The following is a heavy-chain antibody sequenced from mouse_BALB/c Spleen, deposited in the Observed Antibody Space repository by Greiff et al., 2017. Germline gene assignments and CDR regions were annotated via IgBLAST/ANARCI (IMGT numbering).Heavy chain of an antibody. V-gene: IGHV5-9*03. CDR1: GFTFSSYT. Sequence: DVMLVESGGGLVTPGGSLKLSCAASGFTFSSYTMSWVRQTPEKRLEWVATISSGGGNTYYPDSVKGRFTISRDNAKNNLYLQMSSLRSEDTALYYCARDRYDGAWFAYWGQGTLVTVSA. J-gene: IGHJ3*01. CDR3: ARDRYDGAWFAY. D-gene: IGHD2-14*01. CDR2: ISSGGGNT.